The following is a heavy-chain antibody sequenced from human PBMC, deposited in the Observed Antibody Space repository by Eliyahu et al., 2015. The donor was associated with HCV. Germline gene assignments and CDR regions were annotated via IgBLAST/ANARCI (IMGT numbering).Heavy chain of an antibody. D-gene: IGHD6-13*01. CDR3: ARVRTSSSLLFDY. J-gene: IGHJ4*02. V-gene: IGHV3-30-3*01. CDR1: GFTFSSYA. CDR2: ISYDGSNK. Sequence: QVQLVESGGGVVQPGRSLRLSCAASGFTFSSYAMXWVRQAPGKGLEWVAVISYDGSNKYYADSVKGRFTISRDNSKNTLYLQMNSLRAEDTAVYYCARVRTSSSLLFDYWGQGTLVTVSS.